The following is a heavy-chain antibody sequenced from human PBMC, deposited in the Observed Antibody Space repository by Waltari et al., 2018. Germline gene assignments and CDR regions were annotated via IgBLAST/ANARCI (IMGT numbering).Heavy chain of an antibody. J-gene: IGHJ2*01. D-gene: IGHD6-13*01. CDR2: FDPEDGET. Sequence: QVQLVQSAAAVKQPGASVKVSCKVSGYTRTEISMHWVRQAPGKGLEWMGGFDPEDGETIYAQKFQGRVTMTEDTSTDTAYMELSSLRSEDTAVYYCAKDSAAGTLSYWYLDLWGRGTLVTVSS. CDR3: AKDSAAGTLSYWYLDL. CDR1: GYTRTEIS. V-gene: IGHV1-24*01.